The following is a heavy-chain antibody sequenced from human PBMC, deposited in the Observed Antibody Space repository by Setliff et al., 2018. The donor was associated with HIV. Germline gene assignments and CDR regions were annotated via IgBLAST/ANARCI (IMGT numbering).Heavy chain of an antibody. V-gene: IGHV1-3*01. J-gene: IGHJ6*03. CDR2: INAGNGNT. CDR3: AREGKFRYYYYMDV. CDR1: GYTFTSYA. Sequence: ASVKVSCKASGYTFTSYAMHWVRQAPGQRLEWMGWINAGNGNTKYSQKFQGRVTITRDTSASTAYMELGSLRSEDTAVYYCAREGKFRYYYYMDVWGKGTTVTVSS. D-gene: IGHD3-10*01.